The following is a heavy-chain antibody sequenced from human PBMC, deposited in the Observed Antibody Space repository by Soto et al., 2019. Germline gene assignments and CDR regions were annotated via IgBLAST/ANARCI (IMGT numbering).Heavy chain of an antibody. CDR1: GFTFSSYA. CDR3: AKAPNYYDSSGPSPFDY. V-gene: IGHV3-23*01. Sequence: GGSLRLSCAASGFTFSSYAMSWVRQAPGKGLEWVSAISGSGGSTYYADSVKGRFTISRDNSKNTLYLQMNSLRAEDTAVYYCAKAPNYYDSSGPSPFDYWGQGTLVTVSS. J-gene: IGHJ4*02. CDR2: ISGSGGST. D-gene: IGHD3-22*01.